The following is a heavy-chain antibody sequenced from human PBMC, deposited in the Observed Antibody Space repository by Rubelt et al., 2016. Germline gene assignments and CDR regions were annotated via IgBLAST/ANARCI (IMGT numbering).Heavy chain of an antibody. D-gene: IGHD6-13*01. CDR3: ARSRTAAEYYFDY. CDR2: ISSSSSAI. V-gene: IGHV3-48*02. J-gene: IGHJ4*02. Sequence: EVQLVESGGGLVQPGGSLKLSCAASGFTFSGSAMHWVRQASGKGLEWVSYISSSSSAIYYEDSVKGRFTISRENAKNSLYLQRNSLRDEDTAVYYCARSRTAAEYYFDYWGQGTLVTVSS. CDR1: GFTFSGSA.